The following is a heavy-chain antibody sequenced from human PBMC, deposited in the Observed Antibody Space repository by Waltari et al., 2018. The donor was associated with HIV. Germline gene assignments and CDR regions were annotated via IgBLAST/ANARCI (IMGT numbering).Heavy chain of an antibody. CDR2: IYYSGST. D-gene: IGHD6-13*01. J-gene: IGHJ6*02. Sequence: QLQLQESGPGLVKPSETLSLTCTVSGGSISSSSYYWGWIRQPPGKGLEWIGSIYYSGSTYSTPSLKSRVTISLDTSKNQCSLKLISVTAADTAVYYCARTGKAAAVYYYYGMDVWGQGTTVTVSS. CDR3: ARTGKAAAVYYYYGMDV. CDR1: GGSISSSSYY. V-gene: IGHV4-39*01.